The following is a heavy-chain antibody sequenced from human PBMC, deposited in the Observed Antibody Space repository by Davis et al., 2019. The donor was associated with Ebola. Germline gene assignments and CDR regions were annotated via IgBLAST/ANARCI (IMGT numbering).Heavy chain of an antibody. V-gene: IGHV5-51*01. CDR3: ARQRGYGDYVPADAFDI. D-gene: IGHD4-17*01. Sequence: KVSCKDSGNSFTSHWICWVRHMRGKALEWMGIIYTGDSDNRYSPSFRGHVTISADKSTKTAFLVWTGLKASDTAMYYCARQRGYGDYVPADAFDIWGQGTNVTVSS. CDR2: IYTGDSDN. CDR1: GNSFTSHW. J-gene: IGHJ3*02.